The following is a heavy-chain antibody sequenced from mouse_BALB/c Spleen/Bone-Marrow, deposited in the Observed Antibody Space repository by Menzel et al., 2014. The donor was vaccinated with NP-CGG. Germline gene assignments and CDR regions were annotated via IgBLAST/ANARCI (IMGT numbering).Heavy chain of an antibody. CDR2: ISSGSSPI. CDR1: GFTFSSFG. CDR3: TRGGNWEDFDY. V-gene: IGHV5-17*02. Sequence: VQLQQSGGGLVQPGGSRKLSCAASGFTFSSFGMHRVRQAPEKGLEWVAYISSGSSPIFYADTVKGRFTISRDNPKNTLFLQMTSLRSEDTATYYCTRGGNWEDFDYWGQGTTLTVSS. J-gene: IGHJ2*01. D-gene: IGHD4-1*01.